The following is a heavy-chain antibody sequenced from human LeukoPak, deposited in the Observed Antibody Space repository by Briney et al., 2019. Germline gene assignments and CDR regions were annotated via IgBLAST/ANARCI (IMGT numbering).Heavy chain of an antibody. D-gene: IGHD3-9*01. V-gene: IGHV4-59*08. J-gene: IGHJ6*03. CDR1: GGSISSYY. Sequence: RSSETLSLTCTVSGGSISSYYWSWIRQPPGKGLEWIGYIYYSGSTNYNPSLRSRVTMSLDTSKNQFSLKLYSVTAADTAVYYCARGGSTLHSAGGHDIEFYYYYYMDVWGKGTTVTISS. CDR3: ARGGSTLHSAGGHDIEFYYYYYMDV. CDR2: IYYSGST.